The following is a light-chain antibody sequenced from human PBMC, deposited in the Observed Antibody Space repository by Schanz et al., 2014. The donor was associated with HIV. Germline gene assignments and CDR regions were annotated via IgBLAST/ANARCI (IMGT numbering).Light chain of an antibody. CDR3: SSYIRSTTPVV. V-gene: IGLV2-8*01. Sequence: QSALTQPASASGSPGQSVTISCTGTSSDVGDYNYVSWYQQHPGKAPKLMIYEVTKRPSGVPDRFSGSKSGNTASLTISGLQAEDEADYYCSSYIRSTTPVVFGGGTKLTVL. CDR2: EVT. CDR1: SSDVGDYNY. J-gene: IGLJ2*01.